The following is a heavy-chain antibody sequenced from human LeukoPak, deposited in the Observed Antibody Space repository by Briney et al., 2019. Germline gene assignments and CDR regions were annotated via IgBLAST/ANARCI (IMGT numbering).Heavy chain of an antibody. V-gene: IGHV4-34*01. Sequence: SETLSLTCAVYGESFSAFSWNWLRQSPGRGLEWIGEISHRGRTTYNPSLNSRVIISVDASKNQFSLRLDSVTAADTAVYYCARGYIRRAGDFLDYWGQGTLVTVSS. CDR2: ISHRGRT. D-gene: IGHD4-17*01. J-gene: IGHJ4*02. CDR3: ARGYIRRAGDFLDY. CDR1: GESFSAFS.